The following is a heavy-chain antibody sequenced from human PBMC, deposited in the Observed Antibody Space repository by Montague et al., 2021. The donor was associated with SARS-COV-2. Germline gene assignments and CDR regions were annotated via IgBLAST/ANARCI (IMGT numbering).Heavy chain of an antibody. CDR3: ARVSLAAAATRSDY. J-gene: IGHJ4*02. D-gene: IGHD6-13*01. CDR1: GGSVSSGGYY. CDR2: IYYSRST. Sequence: SETLSLTCTVSGGSVSSGGYYWSWIRQPPGKGLEWIGYIYYSRSTNYNPSLKSRVTISLDTSKSQFSLKLTSVTAADTAVYYCARVSLAAAATRSDYWGQGTLVTVSS. V-gene: IGHV4-61*08.